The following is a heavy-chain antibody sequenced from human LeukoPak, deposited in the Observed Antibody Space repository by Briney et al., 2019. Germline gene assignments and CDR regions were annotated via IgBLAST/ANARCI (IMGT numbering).Heavy chain of an antibody. V-gene: IGHV3-30*09. Sequence: GGSLRLSCAASGFTFSSYVMHWVRQAPGKGLEWVAIISYDGSNEYYADSVKGRFAISRDSSKNTLYLQMSSLRGEDTAVYYCAKGIGTPENWGQGTLVTVSS. CDR2: ISYDGSNE. J-gene: IGHJ4*02. CDR1: GFTFSSYV. D-gene: IGHD1-1*01. CDR3: AKGIGTPEN.